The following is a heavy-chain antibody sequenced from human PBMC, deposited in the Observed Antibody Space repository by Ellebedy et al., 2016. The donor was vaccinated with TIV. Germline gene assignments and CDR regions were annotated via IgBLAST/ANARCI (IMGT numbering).Heavy chain of an antibody. CDR2: IIPVLGTA. Sequence: AASVKVSCQASGGTFSNYATSWVRQAPGQGLEWMGGIIPVLGTANYAQKFQGRLTITADESTSTAYMELSSLRSEDTAVYYCGSGYSKYGMDVWGQGTTVIVSS. CDR1: GGTFSNYA. V-gene: IGHV1-69*13. J-gene: IGHJ6*02. D-gene: IGHD5-18*01. CDR3: GSGYSKYGMDV.